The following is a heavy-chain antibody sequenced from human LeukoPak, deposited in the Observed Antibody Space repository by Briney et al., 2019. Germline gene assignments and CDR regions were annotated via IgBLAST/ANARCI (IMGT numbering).Heavy chain of an antibody. J-gene: IGHJ4*02. CDR1: AGSINSGGYF. D-gene: IGHD2-2*01. V-gene: IGHV4-31*03. CDR3: ARYHCGSTYCPGVDF. CDR2: IWNSGNS. Sequence: KPSETLSLTCTVSAGSINSGGYFWTWVRQHPGGGLEWIGYIWNSGNSYYNPSLSSRVIISADSSKSTFSLKLSSVTAADTAVYYCARYHCGSTYCPGVDFYGQGTLVTVSS.